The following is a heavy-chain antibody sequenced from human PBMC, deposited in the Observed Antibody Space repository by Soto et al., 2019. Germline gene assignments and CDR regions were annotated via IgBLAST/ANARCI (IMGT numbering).Heavy chain of an antibody. CDR1: GGSMSSSNC. V-gene: IGHV4-4*02. D-gene: IGHD1-7*01. J-gene: IGHJ4*02. CDR2: IYPSGNT. Sequence: PSETLSLTCAVSGGSMSSSNCWSWVRQSPGKGLEWIGEIYPSGNTNYNPSLKSRVTISVDKSKNQFSLKLTSVTAADTALYFCASGNHGITGTTDDWGQGILVTVSS. CDR3: ASGNHGITGTTDD.